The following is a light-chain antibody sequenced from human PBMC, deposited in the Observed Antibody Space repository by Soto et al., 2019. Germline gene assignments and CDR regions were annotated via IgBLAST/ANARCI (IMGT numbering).Light chain of an antibody. CDR1: SSNIGAGYD. CDR2: GNT. Sequence: QSVLTQPPSVSGAPGQRGTISCTGTSSNIGAGYDVHWYQQLPRTAPKLHIYGNTNRPSGVPDRFSGSKSGTSASLAITGLRPEDEADYYCQSYDRSLGGSVFGGGTKLTVL. J-gene: IGLJ2*01. CDR3: QSYDRSLGGSV. V-gene: IGLV1-40*01.